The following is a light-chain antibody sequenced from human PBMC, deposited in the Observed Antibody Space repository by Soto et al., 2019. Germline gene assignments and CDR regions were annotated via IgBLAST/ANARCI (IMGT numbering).Light chain of an antibody. Sequence: QSALTQPPSASGTPGQRVTISCSGSSSNIGTNTVNWYQQFPGTAPELLIYSNDQRPSGVPDRFSGSKSGTSASLAIGGLQSDDEADYYCAVWDGSLNGWVFGGGTQLTVL. CDR1: SSNIGTNT. CDR2: SND. J-gene: IGLJ3*02. CDR3: AVWDGSLNGWV. V-gene: IGLV1-44*01.